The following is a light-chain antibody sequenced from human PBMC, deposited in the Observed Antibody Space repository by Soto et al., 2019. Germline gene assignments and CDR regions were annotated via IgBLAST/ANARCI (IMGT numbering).Light chain of an antibody. CDR2: GAS. V-gene: IGKV3-20*01. J-gene: IGKJ4*01. CDR3: HQYGSPPLT. Sequence: EIVWTQSPGTLSLSPGERATLSCRSSQSVTSNYLAWYQQKPGQSPRLLISGASSRAAGISDKFSGSGSGADFTLTSSRLEPEDFAVYFWHQYGSPPLTLRGGTKVDIK. CDR1: QSVTSNY.